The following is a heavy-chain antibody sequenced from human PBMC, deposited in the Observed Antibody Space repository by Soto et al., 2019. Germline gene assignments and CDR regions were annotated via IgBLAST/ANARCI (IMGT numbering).Heavy chain of an antibody. V-gene: IGHV4-4*07. J-gene: IGHJ6*02. D-gene: IGHD5-18*01. CDR2: IYTSGST. Sequence: SETLSLTCTVSGGSISSYYWSWIRQPAGKGLEWIGRIYTSGSTNYNPSLKSRVTMSVDTSKNQFSLKLSSVTAADTAVYYCARDPNTDGSYYYYGMDVWGQGTTVTVSS. CDR1: GGSISSYY. CDR3: ARDPNTDGSYYYYGMDV.